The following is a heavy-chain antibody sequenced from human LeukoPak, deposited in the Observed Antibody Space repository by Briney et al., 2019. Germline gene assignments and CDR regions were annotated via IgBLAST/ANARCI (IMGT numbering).Heavy chain of an antibody. Sequence: PSQTLSLTCTVSGGSISSGDYYWSWIRQPPGKGLEWIGYIYYSGSTYYNPSLKSRVTISVDTSKNQFSLKLSSVTAADTAVYYCARENYYYGSGTIDYWGQGTLVTVSS. CDR3: ARENYYYGSGTIDY. J-gene: IGHJ4*02. CDR2: IYYSGST. CDR1: GGSISSGDYY. V-gene: IGHV4-30-4*01. D-gene: IGHD3-10*01.